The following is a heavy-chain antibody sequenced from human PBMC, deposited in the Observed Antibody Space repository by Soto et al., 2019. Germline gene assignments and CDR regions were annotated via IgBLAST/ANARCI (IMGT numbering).Heavy chain of an antibody. CDR3: ATDQGIAASWGYYYYYYGMDV. J-gene: IGHJ6*02. D-gene: IGHD6-13*01. Sequence: QVQLVQSGDEVKKPGSSVKVSCKASGGTFSSYAISWVRQAPGQGLEWMGGIIPIFGTANYAQKCQGRVTITADESTSTAYMELSSLRSEDTDVYYCATDQGIAASWGYYYYYYGMDVWGQWTTVTVS. V-gene: IGHV1-69*01. CDR1: GGTFSSYA. CDR2: IIPIFGTA.